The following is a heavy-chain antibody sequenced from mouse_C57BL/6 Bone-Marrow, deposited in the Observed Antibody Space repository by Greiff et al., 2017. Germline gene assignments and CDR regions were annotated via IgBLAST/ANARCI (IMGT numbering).Heavy chain of an antibody. J-gene: IGHJ3*01. CDR2: IYPGSGST. Sequence: QVQLKESGAELVKPGASVKMSCKASGYTFTSYWITWVKQRPGQGLEWIGDIYPGSGSTNYNEKFKSKATLTVDTSSSTAYMQLSSLTSEDSAVYYCARERLLRFAYWGQGTLVTVSA. D-gene: IGHD2-3*01. V-gene: IGHV1-55*01. CDR1: GYTFTSYW. CDR3: ARERLLRFAY.